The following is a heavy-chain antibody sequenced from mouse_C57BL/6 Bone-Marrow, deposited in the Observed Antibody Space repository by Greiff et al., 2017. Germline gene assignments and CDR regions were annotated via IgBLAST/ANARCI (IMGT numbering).Heavy chain of an antibody. Sequence: VQLQQSGAELVRPGSSVKLSCKASGYTFTSYWMDWVKQRPGQGLEWIGNIYPSDSETHYNQKFKDKATLTVDKSSSTAYMQLSSLTSEDSAVYYCALWYFYAMDDWGQGTSVTGSA. V-gene: IGHV1-61*01. CDR3: ALWYFYAMDD. CDR2: IYPSDSET. CDR1: GYTFTSYW. D-gene: IGHD1-1*02. J-gene: IGHJ4*01.